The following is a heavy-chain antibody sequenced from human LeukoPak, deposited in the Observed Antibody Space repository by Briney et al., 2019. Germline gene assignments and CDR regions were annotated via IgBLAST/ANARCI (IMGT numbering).Heavy chain of an antibody. CDR1: GGTFSSYA. CDR3: ARGDGYNYFDY. J-gene: IGHJ4*02. CDR2: IIPIFGTA. D-gene: IGHD5-24*01. Sequence: SVKVSCKASGGTFSSYAISWVRQAPGQGREWMGRIIPIFGTANYAQKFQGRVTITTDESTSTAYMELSSLRSEDTAVYYCARGDGYNYFDYWGQGTLVTVSS. V-gene: IGHV1-69*05.